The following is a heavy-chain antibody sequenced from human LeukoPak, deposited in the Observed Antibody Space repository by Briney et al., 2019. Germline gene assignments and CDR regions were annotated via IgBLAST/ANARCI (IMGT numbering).Heavy chain of an antibody. D-gene: IGHD2-15*01. Sequence: GRSLRLSCAASGFTFSSCGMHWVRQAPGKGLEWVAVISYDGSNKYYGDSVKGRFTISRDNSKNTLYLQMNSLRAEDTAVYYCAKDRPGSGDNYFDYWGQGTLVTVSS. CDR2: ISYDGSNK. CDR1: GFTFSSCG. CDR3: AKDRPGSGDNYFDY. J-gene: IGHJ4*02. V-gene: IGHV3-30*18.